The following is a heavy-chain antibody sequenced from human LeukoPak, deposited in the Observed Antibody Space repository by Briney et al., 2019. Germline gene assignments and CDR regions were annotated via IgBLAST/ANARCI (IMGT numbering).Heavy chain of an antibody. V-gene: IGHV3-23*01. CDR3: ARRDSYLDY. J-gene: IGHJ4*02. CDR2: ISGSGGST. Sequence: EGSLRLSCAASGFTFSSYAMSWVRQAPGKGLEWVSAISGSGGSTYYADSVKGRFTIPRDNSKNTPYLQMNSLRAEDTAVYYCARRDSYLDYWGQGTLVTVSS. CDR1: GFTFSSYA.